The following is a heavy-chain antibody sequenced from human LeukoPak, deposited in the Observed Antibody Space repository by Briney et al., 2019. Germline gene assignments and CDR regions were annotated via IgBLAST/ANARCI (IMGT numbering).Heavy chain of an antibody. Sequence: SETLSLTCTVSGGSISSSSYYWGWIRQPPGKGLEWIGSIYYSGSTYYNPSLKSRVTISVDTSKNQFSLKLSSVTAADTAVYYCARIRRDQYCSSTSCYRNWFDPWGQGTLVTVSS. V-gene: IGHV4-39*07. J-gene: IGHJ5*02. CDR2: IYYSGST. D-gene: IGHD2-2*01. CDR1: GGSISSSSYY. CDR3: ARIRRDQYCSSTSCYRNWFDP.